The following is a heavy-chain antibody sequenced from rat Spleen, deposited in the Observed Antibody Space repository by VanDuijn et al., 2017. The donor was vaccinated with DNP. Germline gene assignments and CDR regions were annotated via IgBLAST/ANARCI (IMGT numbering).Heavy chain of an antibody. Sequence: EVHLVESGGGLVQPGRSLKLSCAASGFTFSDYDMAWVRQAPTKGLEWVASISTSGGSTYYGDSVKGRFTISRDNAKNTQYLRMDSLRSEDTATYYCARHRAIAAIWDYWGQGVMVTVSS. V-gene: IGHV5S13*01. CDR3: ARHRAIAAIWDY. J-gene: IGHJ2*01. CDR2: ISTSGGST. CDR1: GFTFSDYD. D-gene: IGHD1-2*01.